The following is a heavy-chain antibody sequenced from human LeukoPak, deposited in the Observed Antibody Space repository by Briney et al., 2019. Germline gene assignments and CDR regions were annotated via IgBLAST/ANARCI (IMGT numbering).Heavy chain of an antibody. CDR2: ISSSSSYI. Sequence: PGGSLRLSCAASGFTLTNYSMNWVRQAPGKGLEWVSSISSSSSYIYYADSVKGRFTISRDNAKNSLYLQMNSLRAEDTAVYYCARGREYYYGMDVWGQGTTVTVSS. V-gene: IGHV3-21*01. CDR3: ARGREYYYGMDV. CDR1: GFTLTNYS. J-gene: IGHJ6*02.